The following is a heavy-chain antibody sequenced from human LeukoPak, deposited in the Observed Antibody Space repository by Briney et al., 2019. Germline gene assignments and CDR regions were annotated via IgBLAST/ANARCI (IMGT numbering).Heavy chain of an antibody. V-gene: IGHV4-39*01. J-gene: IGHJ4*02. CDR2: IYYSGST. CDR1: GGSMSSSSYY. Sequence: TSEILSLTCTVSGGSMSSSSYYWGWIRQPPGKGLEWIGSIYYSGSTYYNPSLKSRVTISVDTSKNQFSLKLSSVTAADTAVYYCARTYNTYYFDYWGQGTLVTVSS. D-gene: IGHD1-14*01. CDR3: ARTYNTYYFDY.